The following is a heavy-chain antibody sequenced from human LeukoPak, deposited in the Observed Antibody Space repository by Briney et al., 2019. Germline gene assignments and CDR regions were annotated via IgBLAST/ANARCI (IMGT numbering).Heavy chain of an antibody. CDR2: IYSGGST. Sequence: GGSLRLSRAASGFTFSSYWMSWVRQAPGKGLEWVSVIYSGGSTYYADSVKGRFTISRDNSKNTLYLQMNSLRAEDTAVYYCARESGYSSGWYEGYFDYWGQGTLVTVSS. CDR1: GFTFSSYW. J-gene: IGHJ4*02. CDR3: ARESGYSSGWYEGYFDY. D-gene: IGHD6-19*01. V-gene: IGHV3-53*01.